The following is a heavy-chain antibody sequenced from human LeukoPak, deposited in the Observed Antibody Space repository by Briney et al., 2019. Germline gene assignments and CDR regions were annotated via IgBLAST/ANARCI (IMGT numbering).Heavy chain of an antibody. CDR1: GGSLSSYY. CDR2: IYYSGSP. CDR3: ARTPRSGVWTGDNGGFDP. J-gene: IGHJ5*02. V-gene: IGHV4-59*01. D-gene: IGHD3/OR15-3a*01. Sequence: SETLSLTCTVPGGSLSSYYWSWIRQPPGKGLEWVWYIYYSGSPNYNPTLTSRLAIAGYTSTSHFSLTLTSVTAANTTVYYCARTPRSGVWTGDNGGFDPWGQGTLVSVSS.